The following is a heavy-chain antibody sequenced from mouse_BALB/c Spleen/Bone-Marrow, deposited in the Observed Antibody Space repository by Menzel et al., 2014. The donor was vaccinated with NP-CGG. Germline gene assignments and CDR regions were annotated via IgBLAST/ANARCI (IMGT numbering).Heavy chain of an antibody. J-gene: IGHJ3*01. CDR1: DYTFTSYW. V-gene: IGHV1S81*02. CDR3: ARDGYY. Sequence: VQLQQSGAELVKPGASVKLSCKASDYTFTSYWMHWVKQRPGQGLEWIGEINPSNGRTNYNEKFKSKATLTVDKSSSTAYMQLSSLTSEDSAVYYCARDGYYWGQGTLVTVSA. D-gene: IGHD2-3*01. CDR2: INPSNGRT.